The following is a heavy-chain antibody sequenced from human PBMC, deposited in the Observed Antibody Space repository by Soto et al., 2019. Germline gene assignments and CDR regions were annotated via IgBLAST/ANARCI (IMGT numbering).Heavy chain of an antibody. CDR1: GFTLSGST. J-gene: IGHJ4*02. D-gene: IGHD2-15*01. V-gene: IGHV3-73*01. CDR3: TSGYCSGGSCSRSDY. CDR2: IRSKPSSSAT. Sequence: EVQLVESGGGLVQPGGSLKLSCAASGFTLSGSTMHWVRQASGKGLEWVGRIRSKPSSSATAYAASVRGRFTISRDDSKNTAYLQMNSLRVDDTAVYYCTSGYCSGGSCSRSDYWGQGTLVTVSS.